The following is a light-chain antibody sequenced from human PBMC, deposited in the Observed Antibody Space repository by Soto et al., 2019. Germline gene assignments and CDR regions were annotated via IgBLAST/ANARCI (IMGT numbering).Light chain of an antibody. V-gene: IGLV2-8*01. Sequence: QSVLTQPPSASGSPGQSVTISCTGTSSDVGRYNYVSWYQQHPGKAPKLMIYEVSKRPSGVPDRFSGSKSDNTASLTVSGLQAEDEADYYCSSYAGSNNFGVFGGGTKLTVL. J-gene: IGLJ2*01. CDR1: SSDVGRYNY. CDR2: EVS. CDR3: SSYAGSNNFGV.